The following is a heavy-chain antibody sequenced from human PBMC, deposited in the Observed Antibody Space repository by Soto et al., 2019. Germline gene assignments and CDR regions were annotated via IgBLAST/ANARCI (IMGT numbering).Heavy chain of an antibody. D-gene: IGHD6-13*01. V-gene: IGHV4-4*07. CDR3: ARDKALGYSSSWYLDYYYYYGMDV. CDR1: GGSISSYY. CDR2: IYTSGST. J-gene: IGHJ6*02. Sequence: SETLSLTCTVSGGSISSYYWSWIRQPAGKGLEWIGRIYTSGSTNYNPSLKSRVTMSVDTSKNQFSLKLSSVTAADTAVYYCARDKALGYSSSWYLDYYYYYGMDVWGQGTTVTVSS.